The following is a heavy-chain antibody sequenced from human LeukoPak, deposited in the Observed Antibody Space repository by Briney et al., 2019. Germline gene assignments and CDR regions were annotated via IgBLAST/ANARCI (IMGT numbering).Heavy chain of an antibody. CDR3: AKGVDGSGWYYFDR. CDR2: ISGTGSKT. Sequence: GGSLRLSCAASGFTFSSHSMSWVRQAPGKGLEWVSTISGTGSKTYYADSVKGRFTISRDNSKNTLYLQRSSLRVEDTAVYYCAKGVDGSGWYYFDRWGQGTLVTVSS. CDR1: GFTFSSHS. J-gene: IGHJ4*02. V-gene: IGHV3-23*01. D-gene: IGHD6-19*01.